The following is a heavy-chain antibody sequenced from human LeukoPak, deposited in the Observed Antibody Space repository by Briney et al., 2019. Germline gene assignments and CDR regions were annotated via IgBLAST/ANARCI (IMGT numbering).Heavy chain of an antibody. D-gene: IGHD6-19*01. CDR2: ISSDSSAK. V-gene: IGHV3-48*04. CDR3: ARAIFSRGWYLVDY. J-gene: IGHJ4*02. Sequence: GGSLRLSCAASGFIFSTYSMNWVRQAPGKGLEWVSYISSDSSAKYYAGSVEGRFTISRDNAKNPLFLQMNTLRAEDTAVYYCARAIFSRGWYLVDYWGQGTLVTVSS. CDR1: GFIFSTYS.